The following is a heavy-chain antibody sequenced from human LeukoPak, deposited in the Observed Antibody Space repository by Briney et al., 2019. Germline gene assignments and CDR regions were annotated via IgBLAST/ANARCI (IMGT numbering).Heavy chain of an antibody. Sequence: ASVKVSCKASGYTFTGYYMHWVRQAPGQGLEWMGWINPNSGGTNYAQKFQGRVTMTRDTSISTAYMELSRLRSDDTAVYYCARGIPAALPLGAFDIWGQGTMVTVSS. D-gene: IGHD2-2*01. CDR1: GYTFTGYY. CDR2: INPNSGGT. J-gene: IGHJ3*02. CDR3: ARGIPAALPLGAFDI. V-gene: IGHV1-2*02.